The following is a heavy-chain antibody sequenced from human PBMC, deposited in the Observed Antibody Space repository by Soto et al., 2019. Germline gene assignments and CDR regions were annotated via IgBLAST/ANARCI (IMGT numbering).Heavy chain of an antibody. J-gene: IGHJ4*02. Sequence: QVQLVESGGGVVQPGRSLRLACAASGFTLSSYGMHWVRQAPGKGLEWVAVIWYDGSNKYYADSVKGRFTISRDNSKNTLYLQMNSLRAEDTAVYYCARDRLYYFDYWGQGTLVTVSS. CDR3: ARDRLYYFDY. D-gene: IGHD2-15*01. CDR2: IWYDGSNK. CDR1: GFTLSSYG. V-gene: IGHV3-33*01.